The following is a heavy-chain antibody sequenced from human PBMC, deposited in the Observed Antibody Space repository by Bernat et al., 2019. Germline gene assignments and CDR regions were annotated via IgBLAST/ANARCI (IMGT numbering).Heavy chain of an antibody. J-gene: IGHJ6*02. CDR2: IYRDGST. CDR3: ARASHCSSTSCYTRFSLDV. CDR1: EFIVSSSY. Sequence: EVQVVESGGGLVQPGGSLRLSCAASEFIVSSSYMSWVRQGPGTGLEWVSVIYRDGSTYYADSVRGRFTISRDNSKNTVYLQMNSLRAEDTAVYYCARASHCSSTSCYTRFSLDVWGQGTTVTVSS. V-gene: IGHV3-66*01. D-gene: IGHD2-2*02.